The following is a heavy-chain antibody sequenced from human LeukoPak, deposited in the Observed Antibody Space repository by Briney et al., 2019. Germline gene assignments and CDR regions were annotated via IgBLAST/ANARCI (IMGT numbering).Heavy chain of an antibody. CDR1: GFTFSSYA. CDR2: ISYDGRNK. CDR3: ARADGSGGNDY. J-gene: IGHJ4*02. V-gene: IGHV3-30-3*01. Sequence: GGSLRLSCAASGFTFSSYAMHWVRQAPGKGLEWVAVISYDGRNKYYADSVKGRFTISRDNSKNTLYLQMNSLRAEDTAVYYCARADGSGGNDYWGQGTLVTVSS. D-gene: IGHD3-10*01.